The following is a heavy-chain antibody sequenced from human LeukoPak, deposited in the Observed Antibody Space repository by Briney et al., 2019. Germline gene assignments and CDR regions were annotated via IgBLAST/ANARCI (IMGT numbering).Heavy chain of an antibody. Sequence: PSETLSLTCTVSSGSISSYYWSWIRQPPGKGLEWIGYMYSSGSANYNPSLKSRVTMSVDTSKDQFSLKLSSVTAADTAVYYCARGRTYGSGSYSAYWFDPWGQGALVTVSS. D-gene: IGHD3-10*01. V-gene: IGHV4-59*01. CDR2: MYSSGSA. J-gene: IGHJ5*02. CDR1: SGSISSYY. CDR3: ARGRTYGSGSYSAYWFDP.